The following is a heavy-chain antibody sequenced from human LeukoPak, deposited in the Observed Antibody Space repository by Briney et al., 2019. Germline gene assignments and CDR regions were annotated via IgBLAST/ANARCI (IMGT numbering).Heavy chain of an antibody. J-gene: IGHJ4*02. CDR2: TRNKANSYTT. Sequence: GGSLRLSCAASGFTFSDHYMDWVRQAPGKGLEWVGRTRNKANSYTTEYAASVKGRFTISRDDSKNSLYLQMNSLRTEDTAVYYCARRGDRTLDYWGQGTLVTVSS. V-gene: IGHV3-72*01. CDR3: ARRGDRTLDY. D-gene: IGHD3-10*01. CDR1: GFTFSDHY.